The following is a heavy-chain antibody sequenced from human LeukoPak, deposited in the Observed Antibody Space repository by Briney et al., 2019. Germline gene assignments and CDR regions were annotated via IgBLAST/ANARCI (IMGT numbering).Heavy chain of an antibody. D-gene: IGHD1-14*01. J-gene: IGHJ6*02. Sequence: PGGSLRLSCTASGFTSSIYAMIWVRQAPGQGLDWVSAISATTGATYYADSARGRFSISRDNSKNTLYLQMDSLRPDDTAVYYCAKGYPYYFYAMDVWGQGTTVTVSS. CDR1: GFTSSIYA. CDR2: ISATTGAT. CDR3: AKGYPYYFYAMDV. V-gene: IGHV3-23*01.